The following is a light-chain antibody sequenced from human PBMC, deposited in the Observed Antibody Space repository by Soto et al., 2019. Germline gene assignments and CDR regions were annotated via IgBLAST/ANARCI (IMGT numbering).Light chain of an antibody. V-gene: IGLV3-1*01. J-gene: IGLJ2*01. Sequence: ELTQPPSVSVSPGQTASITCSGDKLGDKYACWYQQKPGQSPVLVIYQDSKRPSGIPERFSGSNSGNTASLTISGTQAMDEADYYCQAWDSNALKVVFGGGTKLTVL. CDR3: QAWDSNALKVV. CDR1: KLGDKY. CDR2: QDS.